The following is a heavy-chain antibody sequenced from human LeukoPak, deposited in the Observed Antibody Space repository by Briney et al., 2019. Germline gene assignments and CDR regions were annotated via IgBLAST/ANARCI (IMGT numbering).Heavy chain of an antibody. CDR2: ISDRGST. V-gene: IGHV4-59*01. CDR1: GGSISGFY. J-gene: IGHJ4*02. Sequence: SETLSLTCTVFGGSISGFYWSWVRQPPGKGLEWLGYISDRGSTKYNPSLKSRVTISVDTSTNQFSLSLSSVTAADTAVYYCARGSGSYTPLPLDYWGQGTLATVSS. CDR3: ARGSGSYTPLPLDY. D-gene: IGHD1-26*01.